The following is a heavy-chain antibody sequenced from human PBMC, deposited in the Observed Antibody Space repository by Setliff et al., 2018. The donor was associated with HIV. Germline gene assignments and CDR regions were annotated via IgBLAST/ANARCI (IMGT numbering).Heavy chain of an antibody. V-gene: IGHV1-8*02. CDR2: MNPNTGNT. Sequence: ASVKVSCKASGYTFTNYDINWARQAAGQGLEWMAWMNPNTGNTGYAQKFRGRVTISLDTSKNQFSLKVNSVTAADTAVYFCARDSFTVDYFMDVWGKGTPVTVSS. J-gene: IGHJ6*03. CDR3: ARDSFTVDYFMDV. D-gene: IGHD3-10*01. CDR1: GYTFTNYD.